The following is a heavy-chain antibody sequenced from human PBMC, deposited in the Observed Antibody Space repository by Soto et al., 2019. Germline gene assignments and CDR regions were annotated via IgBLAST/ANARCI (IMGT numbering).Heavy chain of an antibody. CDR3: AKDLIAAASDY. CDR2: ISGSGGST. J-gene: IGHJ4*02. V-gene: IGHV3-23*01. Sequence: PGGSLRLSCAASGFTFSSYGMHWVRQAPGKGLEWVSAISGSGGSTYYADSVKGRFTISRDNSKNTSYLQMNSLRAGDTAVYYCAKDLIAAASDYWGQGTLVTVS. CDR1: GFTFSSYG. D-gene: IGHD6-13*01.